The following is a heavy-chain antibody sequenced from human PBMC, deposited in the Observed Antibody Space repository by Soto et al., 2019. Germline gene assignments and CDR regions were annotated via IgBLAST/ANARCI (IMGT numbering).Heavy chain of an antibody. CDR1: GGSITGYC. Sequence: KPSETLSRTCSVSGGSITGYCWDWVRQPPERGLEWIGYLSSTGQNGYNPSLNSRGTISLDTSKNQFSLHLRSVTATDTAPYFCAKWTNPWHPFESWGQGTPVTVSS. V-gene: IGHV4-4*08. D-gene: IGHD2-8*01. CDR2: LSSTGQN. J-gene: IGHJ4*02. CDR3: AKWTNPWHPFES.